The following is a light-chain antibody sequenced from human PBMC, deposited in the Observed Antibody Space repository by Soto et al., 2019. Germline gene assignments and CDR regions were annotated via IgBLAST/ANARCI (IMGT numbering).Light chain of an antibody. J-gene: IGLJ3*02. V-gene: IGLV2-14*01. CDR1: SSDVGAYNY. CDR2: EVS. CDR3: TSYTSSSSWV. Sequence: QSALTHPASVSGSPGQSITISCTGTSSDVGAYNYVSWYQPHPDKAPKLMIYEVSNRPSGLSNRFSGSKSGNTASLTISGLQAEDEADYYCTSYTSSSSWVFGEGTKVTVL.